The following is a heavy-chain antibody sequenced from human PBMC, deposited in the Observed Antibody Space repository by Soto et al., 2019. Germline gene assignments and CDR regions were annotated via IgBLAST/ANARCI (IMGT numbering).Heavy chain of an antibody. CDR3: ARAYGATWYFFGY. CDR2: LFSGGDT. Sequence: GGSLRLSCAASGFTVNTYHLSWVRQAPGKGLEWVAVLFSGGDTKYGDSMKGRVTLSRDNSKNTLYLQMNNLRAEDTAVYYCARAYGATWYFFGYWGQGSMVTVSS. D-gene: IGHD6-13*01. CDR1: GFTVNTYH. V-gene: IGHV3-66*01. J-gene: IGHJ4*02.